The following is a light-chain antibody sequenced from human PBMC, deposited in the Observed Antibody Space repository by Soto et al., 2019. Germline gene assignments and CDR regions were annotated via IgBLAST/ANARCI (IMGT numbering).Light chain of an antibody. V-gene: IGKV3-20*01. Sequence: LTHSPGPLSLSPGERATLXXRASQSVTNNYLAWYQQKPGQAPRLXIFGASTRDTGIPDSCSGRGSGTDFTLTISRLQPEDFAVYYCHQYGSSPGTCGQGTKA. J-gene: IGKJ1*01. CDR2: GAS. CDR3: HQYGSSPGT. CDR1: QSVTNNY.